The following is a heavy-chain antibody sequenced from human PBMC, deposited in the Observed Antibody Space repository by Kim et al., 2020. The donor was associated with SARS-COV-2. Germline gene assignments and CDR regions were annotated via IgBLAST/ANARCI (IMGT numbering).Heavy chain of an antibody. CDR3: ARGPLYSSSTAYYYYGMDV. Sequence: SETLSLTCAVYGGSFSGYYWSWIRQPPGKGLEWIGEINHSGSTNYNPSLKSRVTISVDTSKNQFSLKLSSVTAADTAVYYCARGPLYSSSTAYYYYGMDVWGQGTTVTVSS. D-gene: IGHD6-6*01. CDR2: INHSGST. CDR1: GGSFSGYY. V-gene: IGHV4-34*01. J-gene: IGHJ6*02.